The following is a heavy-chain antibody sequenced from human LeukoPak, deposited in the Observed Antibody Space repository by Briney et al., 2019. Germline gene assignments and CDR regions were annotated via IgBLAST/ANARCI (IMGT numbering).Heavy chain of an antibody. Sequence: PSETLSLTCTVSGGSISSYYWSWIRQPPGKGLEWIGYIYYSGSTNYNPSLKSRVTISVDTPKSQFSLKLSSVTAADTAVYYCARDEGPSDYYYYMDVWGKGTTVTVSS. J-gene: IGHJ6*03. V-gene: IGHV4-59*01. CDR2: IYYSGST. CDR3: ARDEGPSDYYYYMDV. CDR1: GGSISSYY.